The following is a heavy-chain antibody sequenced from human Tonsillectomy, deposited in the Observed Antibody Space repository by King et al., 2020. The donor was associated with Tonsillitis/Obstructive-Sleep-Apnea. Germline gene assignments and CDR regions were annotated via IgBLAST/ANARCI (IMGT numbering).Heavy chain of an antibody. CDR3: ARDSMSHYYDSSGYYTSDY. D-gene: IGHD3-22*01. V-gene: IGHV1-18*01. CDR1: GYTFTSYG. J-gene: IGHJ4*02. CDR2: ISPYNGDT. Sequence: VQLVESGAEVKRPGASVRVSCKASGYTFTSYGISWVRQAPGQGLEWMGWISPYNGDTNFAQKLQGRVTMTTGTSTSTAYMELRSLRSDDTAVYYCARDSMSHYYDSSGYYTSDYWGQGTLVTVSS.